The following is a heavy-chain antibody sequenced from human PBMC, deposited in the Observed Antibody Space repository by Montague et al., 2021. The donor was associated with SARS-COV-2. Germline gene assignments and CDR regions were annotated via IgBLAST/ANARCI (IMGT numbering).Heavy chain of an antibody. V-gene: IGHV3-30*04. CDR1: GFTFSRYA. CDR2: ISHEGSYK. Sequence: SLRLSCAASGFTFSRYALHSVRQAPGKGLEWVADISHEGSYKYYXXSLKVRFTISRDNSKNTLYLDMNSLRAEDTALYYCARDLESTGYFDPYYYHGMDVWGQGTTVTVSS. CDR3: ARDLESTGYFDPYYYHGMDV. J-gene: IGHJ6*02. D-gene: IGHD3-9*01.